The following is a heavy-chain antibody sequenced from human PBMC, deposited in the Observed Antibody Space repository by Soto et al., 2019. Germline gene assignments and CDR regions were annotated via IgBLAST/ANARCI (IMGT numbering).Heavy chain of an antibody. CDR1: GFTFSSYA. Sequence: QVQLVESGGGVVQPGRSLRLSCAASGFTFSSYAMHWVRQAPGKGLEWVAVISYDGSNKYYADSVKGRFTISRDNSKNTVYLHINCLRAEDTAVYYCARDPVAYCGGDCRNFDYWGQGTLVTVSS. D-gene: IGHD2-21*02. V-gene: IGHV3-30-3*01. J-gene: IGHJ4*02. CDR2: ISYDGSNK. CDR3: ARDPVAYCGGDCRNFDY.